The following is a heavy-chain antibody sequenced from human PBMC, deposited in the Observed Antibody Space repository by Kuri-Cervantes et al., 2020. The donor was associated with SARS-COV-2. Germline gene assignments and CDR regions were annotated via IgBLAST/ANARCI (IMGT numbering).Heavy chain of an antibody. CDR1: GSTFSSHA. CDR2: IRGSGGST. CDR3: AKGPCYDFWSGYYTTGLFDYYGMHV. D-gene: IGHD3-3*01. V-gene: IGHV3-23*01. Sequence: GGSLRLSGVASGSTFSSHAISWVRQATVKGLEWVSAIRGSGGSTYYADSVKGRFTISRDNSKNTLYLQMNSLRAEDTAVYYCAKGPCYDFWSGYYTTGLFDYYGMHVWGQWTTVTVSS. J-gene: IGHJ6*02.